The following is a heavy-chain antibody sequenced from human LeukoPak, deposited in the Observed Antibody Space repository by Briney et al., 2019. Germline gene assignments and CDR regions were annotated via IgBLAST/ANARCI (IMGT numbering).Heavy chain of an antibody. CDR1: GYSLTTYY. V-gene: IGHV1-46*01. Sequence: GASVKVSCKASGYSLTTYYMHWIRQAPGQGLEWMGILNPSGGSTTYAQKFQGRVTMTRDMSTSTAYMELSRLRSDDTAVYYCARGGYMTTGNWGQGTLVTVSS. CDR2: LNPSGGST. J-gene: IGHJ4*02. CDR3: ARGGYMTTGN. D-gene: IGHD4-17*01.